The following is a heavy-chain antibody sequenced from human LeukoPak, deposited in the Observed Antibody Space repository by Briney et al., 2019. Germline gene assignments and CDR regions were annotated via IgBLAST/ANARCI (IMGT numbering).Heavy chain of an antibody. CDR3: ARDDLSGWYPLDY. J-gene: IGHJ4*02. V-gene: IGHV3-21*01. CDR2: ISSSSSYI. D-gene: IGHD6-19*01. CDR1: GFTLSSYA. Sequence: GGSLRLSCSASGFTLSSYAMSWVRQAPGKGLEWVSSISSSSSYIYYADSVKGRFTISRDNAKNSLYLQMNSLRAEDTAVYYCARDDLSGWYPLDYWGQGTLVTVSS.